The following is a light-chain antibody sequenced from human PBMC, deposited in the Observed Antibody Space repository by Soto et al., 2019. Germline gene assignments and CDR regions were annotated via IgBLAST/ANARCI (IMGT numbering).Light chain of an antibody. CDR3: QQYGSSPQT. V-gene: IGKV3-20*01. Sequence: EIVLTQSPGTLSLSPGERATLSCRASQSVSGTYLVWYQQKPGQSPRLLIYAASSRATGVPDRFSGSGSGTDFTLTISRLEPEDFAVYYCQQYGSSPQTFGQGTKVDIK. CDR2: AAS. J-gene: IGKJ1*01. CDR1: QSVSGTY.